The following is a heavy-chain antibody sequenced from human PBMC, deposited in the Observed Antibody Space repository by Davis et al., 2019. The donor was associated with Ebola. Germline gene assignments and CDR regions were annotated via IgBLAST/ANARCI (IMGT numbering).Heavy chain of an antibody. D-gene: IGHD2-15*01. CDR1: GFTFSYHR. J-gene: IGHJ4*02. CDR2: IASSGV. V-gene: IGHV3-48*02. Sequence: GESLKISCVASGFTFSYHRMNWVRQVPGKGLEWLSYIASSGVDYADSVKGRFTISRDNAKHSLYLQMNNLRDEDTAVYYCARGGGCSGGSCWYADYWGQGTLVTVSS. CDR3: ARGGGCSGGSCWYADY.